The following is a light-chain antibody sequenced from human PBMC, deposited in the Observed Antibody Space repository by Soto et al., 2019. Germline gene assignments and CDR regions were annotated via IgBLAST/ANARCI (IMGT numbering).Light chain of an antibody. Sequence: QSVLTQPASVSGSPGHSITISCTGTSNDVGSYIYVSWYQQHPGKVPKLIIYNVSNRPSGVSNRFSGSKSGNTASLTISGLQAEDEADYYCSSYTSGDSFYFGTGTKVTVL. CDR1: SNDVGSYIY. V-gene: IGLV2-14*01. J-gene: IGLJ1*01. CDR3: SSYTSGDSFY. CDR2: NVS.